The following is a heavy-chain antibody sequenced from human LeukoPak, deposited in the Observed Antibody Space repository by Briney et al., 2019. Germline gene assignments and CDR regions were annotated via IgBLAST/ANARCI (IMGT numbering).Heavy chain of an antibody. J-gene: IGHJ4*02. V-gene: IGHV3-48*01. D-gene: IGHD4/OR15-4a*01. CDR3: ARSRGPAYGAETFSPYFDS. CDR2: ISSNGTVT. CDR1: GFTFSNST. Sequence: GGSLRLSCAASGFTFSNSTMNWFRQAPGKGLEWVSYISSNGTVTYSAESVKGRFTISRDNAKNSLYLQMNSLRAEDTAVYYCARSRGPAYGAETFSPYFDSWGQGTLVAVSS.